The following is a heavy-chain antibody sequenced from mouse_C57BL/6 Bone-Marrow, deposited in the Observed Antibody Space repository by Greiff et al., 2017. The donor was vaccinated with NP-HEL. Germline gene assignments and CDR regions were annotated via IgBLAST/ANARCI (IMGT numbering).Heavy chain of an antibody. Sequence: EVKLVESGGDLVKPGGSLKLSCAASGFTFSSYGMSWVRQTPDKRLEWVATISSGGSYTYYPDSVKGRFTISRDNAKNTLYLQMSSLKAEDTAMYYCARHGGLPAWFAYWGQGTLVTVSA. CDR2: ISSGGSYT. CDR1: GFTFSSYG. V-gene: IGHV5-6*02. CDR3: ARHGGLPAWFAY. J-gene: IGHJ3*01.